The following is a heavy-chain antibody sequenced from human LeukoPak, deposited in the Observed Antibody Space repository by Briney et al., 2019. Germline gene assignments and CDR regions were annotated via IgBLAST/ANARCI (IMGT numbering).Heavy chain of an antibody. V-gene: IGHV4-4*07. CDR3: ARGTNYGDYVIFDP. Sequence: SETLSLTCTVSGGSISSYYWSWIRQPAGKGLEWIGRIYTSGSTNYNPSLKSRVTMSVDTSKNQFPLKLSSVTAAVTAVYYCARGTNYGDYVIFDPWGQGTLVTVSS. CDR2: IYTSGST. CDR1: GGSISSYY. J-gene: IGHJ5*02. D-gene: IGHD4-17*01.